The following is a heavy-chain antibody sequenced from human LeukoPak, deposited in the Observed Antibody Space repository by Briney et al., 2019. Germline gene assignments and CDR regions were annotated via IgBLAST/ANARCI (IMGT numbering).Heavy chain of an antibody. D-gene: IGHD2-2*01. CDR2: ISYDGSNK. CDR1: GFTFSSYA. V-gene: IGHV3-30*04. CDR3: AKESLRVVPSATFDY. Sequence: PGRSLRLSCAASGFTFSSYAMHWVRQAPGKGLEWVAVISYDGSNKYYADSVKGRFTISRDNSKNTLYLQMHSLRAEDTAVYYCAKESLRVVPSATFDYWGQGTLVTVSS. J-gene: IGHJ4*02.